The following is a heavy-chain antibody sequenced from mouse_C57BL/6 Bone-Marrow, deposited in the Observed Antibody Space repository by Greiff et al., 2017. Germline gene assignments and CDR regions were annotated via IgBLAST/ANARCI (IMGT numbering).Heavy chain of an antibody. CDR3: AREAYYSNWGFAY. D-gene: IGHD2-5*01. Sequence: QVQLQQPGAELVKPGASVKLSCKASGYTFTSYWMHWVKQRPGQGLEWIGMLHPNSGSTNFNEKFTSKATLTVDKSSSTAYRQLRGLTSEDSAVYNCAREAYYSNWGFAYWGQGTLVTVSA. V-gene: IGHV1-64*01. J-gene: IGHJ3*01. CDR1: GYTFTSYW. CDR2: LHPNSGST.